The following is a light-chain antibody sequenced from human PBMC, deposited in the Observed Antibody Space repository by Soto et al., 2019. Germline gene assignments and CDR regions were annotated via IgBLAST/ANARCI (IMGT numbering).Light chain of an antibody. CDR1: SSDVGAYNS. Sequence: QSALTQHASVSGSPGQSITISCTGTSSDVGAYNSVSWYQQYPGKAPKLMMYEVSNRPSGVSDRFSGSKSGNTASLTISGLQTGDEADYYCSSYRSSSTYVFGTGTKLTVL. J-gene: IGLJ1*01. V-gene: IGLV2-14*01. CDR2: EVS. CDR3: SSYRSSSTYV.